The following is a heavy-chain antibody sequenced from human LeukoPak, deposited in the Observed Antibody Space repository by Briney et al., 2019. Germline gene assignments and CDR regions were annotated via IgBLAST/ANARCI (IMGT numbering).Heavy chain of an antibody. V-gene: IGHV1-2*06. CDR3: ARAWELLAGVYYFDY. D-gene: IGHD1-26*01. CDR1: GYTFTGYY. Sequence: ASVKVSCKASGYTFTGYYMHWVRQAPGQGLEWMGRINPNSGGTNYAQKLQGRVTMTRDTSISTAYMELSRLRSDDTAVYYCARAWELLAGVYYFDYWGQGTLVTVSS. CDR2: INPNSGGT. J-gene: IGHJ4*02.